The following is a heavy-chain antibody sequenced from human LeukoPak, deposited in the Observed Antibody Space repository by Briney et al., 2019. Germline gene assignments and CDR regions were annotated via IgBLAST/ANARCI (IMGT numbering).Heavy chain of an antibody. J-gene: IGHJ6*02. V-gene: IGHV3-66*04. Sequence: PGGSLRLSCAASGFTVSSNYMSWVRQAPGKGLEWVSVIYSGGSTYYADSVKGRFTISRDNSKNTLYLQMNSLRAEDTAVYYCARHTLSSWPYYYYYGMDVWGQGTTVTVSS. D-gene: IGHD6-13*01. CDR3: ARHTLSSWPYYYYYGMDV. CDR1: GFTVSSNY. CDR2: IYSGGST.